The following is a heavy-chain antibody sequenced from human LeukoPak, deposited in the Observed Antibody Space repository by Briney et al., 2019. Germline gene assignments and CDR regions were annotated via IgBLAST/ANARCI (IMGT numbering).Heavy chain of an antibody. CDR2: ISSSGSTI. Sequence: GGSLRLSCAASGFTFSDYYMSWIRQAPGKGLEWVSYISSSGSTIYYAGSVKGRFTISRDNAKNSLYLQMNSLRAEDTAVYYCASADSSSWRNYYYYMDVWGKGPTVTVSS. V-gene: IGHV3-11*01. CDR3: ASADSSSWRNYYYYMDV. J-gene: IGHJ6*03. D-gene: IGHD6-13*01. CDR1: GFTFSDYY.